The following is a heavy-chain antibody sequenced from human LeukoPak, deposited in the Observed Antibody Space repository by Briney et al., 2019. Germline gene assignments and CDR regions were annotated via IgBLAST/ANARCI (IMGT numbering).Heavy chain of an antibody. CDR3: AKAGWQNWFDP. V-gene: IGHV3-9*01. J-gene: IGHJ5*02. Sequence: PGGSLRLSCAASGFTFDDYAMHWVRQAPGKGLEWVSGISWNSGSIGYADSVKSRFTIPRVNAKNSLYLQMNSLRAEDTALYYCAKAGWQNWFDPWGQGTLVTVSS. CDR2: ISWNSGSI. D-gene: IGHD6-19*01. CDR1: GFTFDDYA.